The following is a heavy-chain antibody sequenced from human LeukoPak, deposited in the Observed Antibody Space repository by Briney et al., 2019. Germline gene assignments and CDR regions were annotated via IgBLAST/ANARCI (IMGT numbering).Heavy chain of an antibody. Sequence: GASVTVSCKASGYTFTNYGISWVRQAPGQGLECMGWISAYNGNTNYAQRFQGRVTMTTDTSTSTAYMELRSLRSDDTAVYYCARVRDYGGIGEDYWGQGTLVTVSS. D-gene: IGHD3-16*01. V-gene: IGHV1-18*01. CDR1: GYTFTNYG. J-gene: IGHJ4*02. CDR3: ARVRDYGGIGEDY. CDR2: ISAYNGNT.